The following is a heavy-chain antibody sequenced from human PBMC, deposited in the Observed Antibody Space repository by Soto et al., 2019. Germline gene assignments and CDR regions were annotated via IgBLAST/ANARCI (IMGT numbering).Heavy chain of an antibody. J-gene: IGHJ6*03. D-gene: IGHD1-7*01. CDR2: ISAYNGNT. CDR1: GYTFTSYG. V-gene: IGHV1-18*01. Sequence: ASVKVSCKASGYTFTSYGISWVRQAPGQGLEWMGWISAYNGNTNYPQKLQGRVTMTTDTSTSTAYMELRSLRSDDTAVYYCARVETGTTGKRGYYYYYYYMDVWGKGTTVTVSS. CDR3: ARVETGTTGKRGYYYYYYYMDV.